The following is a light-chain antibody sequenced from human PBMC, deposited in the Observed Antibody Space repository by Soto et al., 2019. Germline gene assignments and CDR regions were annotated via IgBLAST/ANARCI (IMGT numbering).Light chain of an antibody. CDR1: QSISSW. CDR2: DAS. V-gene: IGKV1-5*01. J-gene: IGKJ4*01. Sequence: DIQMTQYTSTLSASLGDRATSTGRASQSISSWLAWYQQKPGKANKVLIFDASSLESGVPSRFRGSGSATEFTITISSLQSEDFAVYYCQQYNEWLLTVGGGTKVDIK. CDR3: QQYNEWLLT.